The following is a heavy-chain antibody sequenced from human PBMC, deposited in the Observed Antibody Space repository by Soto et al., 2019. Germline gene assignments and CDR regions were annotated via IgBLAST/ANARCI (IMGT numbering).Heavy chain of an antibody. J-gene: IGHJ6*02. CDR3: AYLPCSGGSCYWFSFSGMDV. D-gene: IGHD2-15*01. CDR2: IYWDADK. Sequence: QITLKESGPTLVKPTQTLTLTCTFSGFSLSTSGVGVAWIRQPPGEALEWLALIYWDADKSYSPSLENRLNITKDTSKNQVVLTMTNMDSVDTATYYCAYLPCSGGSCYWFSFSGMDVWGQGTTVTVSS. V-gene: IGHV2-5*02. CDR1: GFSLSTSGVG.